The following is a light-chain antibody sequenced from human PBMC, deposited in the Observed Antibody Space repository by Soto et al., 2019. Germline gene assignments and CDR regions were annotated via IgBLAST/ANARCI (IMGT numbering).Light chain of an antibody. CDR3: QQYGISPT. Sequence: EIVLTQSPGTLSLSPGERATLSCRSSHSVSSNYLAWYQQKPGQAPRLLIYDVSSSATGIPDRFSGSGCGTDFTLTSSRLEPVAVAVYYCQQYGISPTFGQGTKVEIK. J-gene: IGKJ1*01. CDR1: HSVSSNY. CDR2: DVS. V-gene: IGKV3-20*01.